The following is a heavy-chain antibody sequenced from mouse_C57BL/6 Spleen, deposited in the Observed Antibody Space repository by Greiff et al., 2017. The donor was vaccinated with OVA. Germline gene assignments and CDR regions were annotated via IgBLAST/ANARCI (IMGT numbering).Heavy chain of an antibody. V-gene: IGHV1-55*01. D-gene: IGHD2-13*01. J-gene: IGHJ3*01. CDR2: IYPGSGST. CDR1: GYTFTSYW. Sequence: QVQLQQPGAELVKPGASVKMSCKASGYTFTSYWITWVKQRPGQGLEWIGDIYPGSGSTNYNEKFKSKATLTVDTSSSTAYMQLSSLTSEDSAVYYCARESGYGDAWFAYWGQGTLVTVSA. CDR3: ARESGYGDAWFAY.